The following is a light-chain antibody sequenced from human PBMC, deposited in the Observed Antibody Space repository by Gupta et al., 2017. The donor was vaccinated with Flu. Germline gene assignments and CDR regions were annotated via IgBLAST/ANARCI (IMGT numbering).Light chain of an antibody. Sequence: ATLLSSSGERATPTCCGRKKVLNNYLAWYQQKPGQAPRRLIYGASSRDTGVPDRFSGSGSGTEFTLTISRLEPEDSAVYYCQKQSSPPCTFGQGTKVEIK. V-gene: IGKV3-20*01. CDR1: KKVLNNY. CDR3: QKQSSPPCT. J-gene: IGKJ1*01. CDR2: GAS.